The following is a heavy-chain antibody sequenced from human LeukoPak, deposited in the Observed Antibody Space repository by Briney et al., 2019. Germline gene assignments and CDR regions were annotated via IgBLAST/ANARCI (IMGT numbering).Heavy chain of an antibody. CDR3: AKMPSEGYYYGSGGYQYYFDY. V-gene: IGHV3-23*01. CDR1: GFTFSSYA. D-gene: IGHD3-10*01. J-gene: IGHJ4*02. Sequence: GGSLRLSCAASGFTFSSYAMSWVRQAPGKGLEWVSAISGSGGSTYYADSVKGRFTISRDNSKNTLYLQMNSLRAEDTAVYYCAKMPSEGYYYGSGGYQYYFDYWGQGTLVTVSS. CDR2: ISGSGGST.